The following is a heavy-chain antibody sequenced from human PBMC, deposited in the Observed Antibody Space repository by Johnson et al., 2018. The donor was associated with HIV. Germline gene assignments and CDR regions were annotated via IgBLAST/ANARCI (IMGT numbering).Heavy chain of an antibody. D-gene: IGHD6-13*01. CDR1: GFTFSTYW. CDR2: MKQDGSAK. J-gene: IGHJ3*02. V-gene: IGHV3-7*03. Sequence: VQLVESGGGLVQPGGSLRLSCKASGFTFSTYWMTWVRQAPGKGLEWVANMKQDGSAKYYVDAVKGRFTISRDSAKNSLYLQMNSLRAEDTAVYYCARHWAAAGRDAFDIWGQGTMVSVSS. CDR3: ARHWAAAGRDAFDI.